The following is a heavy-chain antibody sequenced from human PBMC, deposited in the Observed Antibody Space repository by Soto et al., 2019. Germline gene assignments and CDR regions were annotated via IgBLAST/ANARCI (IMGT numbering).Heavy chain of an antibody. CDR1: GFTFSSYG. CDR2: ISYDGSNK. V-gene: IGHV3-30*18. J-gene: IGHJ6*02. Sequence: QVQLVESGGGVVQPGRSLRLPCAASGFTFSSYGMHWVRQAPGKGLEWVAVISYDGSNKYYADSVKGRFTISRDNSKNTLYLQMNSLRAEDTAVYYCAKDRIAATWQGYYYSGMDVWGQGTTVTVSS. D-gene: IGHD6-13*01. CDR3: AKDRIAATWQGYYYSGMDV.